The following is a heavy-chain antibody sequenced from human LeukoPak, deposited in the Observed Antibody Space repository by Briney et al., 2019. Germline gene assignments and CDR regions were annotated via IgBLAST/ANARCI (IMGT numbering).Heavy chain of an antibody. CDR1: GGTFSRYV. Sequence: SVKVSCKASGGTFSRYVISWVRQAPGQGLEWMGGIIPIFGTANYAQKFQGRVTITADESTSTAYMELSSLRSEDTAVYYCASGFLTIFGRVTYMDVWGKGTTVTVSS. CDR2: IIPIFGTA. J-gene: IGHJ6*03. D-gene: IGHD3-3*01. CDR3: ASGFLTIFGRVTYMDV. V-gene: IGHV1-69*13.